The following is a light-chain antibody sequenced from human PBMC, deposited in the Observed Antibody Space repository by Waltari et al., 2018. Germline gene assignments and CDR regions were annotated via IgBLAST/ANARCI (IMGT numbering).Light chain of an antibody. CDR2: VAS. J-gene: IGKJ1*01. CDR3: QPHGSSRT. V-gene: IGKV3-20*01. CDR1: QSVTSTP. Sequence: DIVATQSPGTLSLSPGERATLSCRASQSVTSTPVACYQQNRGQAPRLLIYVASSSAPGIPDRFSGSASGTDFTLTISRLEPEDVAVYYCQPHGSSRTFGQGTRVEIK.